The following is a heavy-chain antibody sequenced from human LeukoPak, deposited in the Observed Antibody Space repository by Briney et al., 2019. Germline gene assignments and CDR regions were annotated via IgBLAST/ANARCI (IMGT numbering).Heavy chain of an antibody. CDR1: GFTFDDYG. CDR3: ARDHSSSWYPGNWFDP. CDR2: INWNGGST. D-gene: IGHD6-13*01. V-gene: IGHV3-20*04. J-gene: IGHJ5*02. Sequence: GGSLRLSCAASGFTFDDYGMSWVRQAPGKGLEWVSGINWNGGSTGYADSVKGRFTISRDNAKNSLYLQTNSLRAEDTALYYCARDHSSSWYPGNWFDPWGQGTLVTVSS.